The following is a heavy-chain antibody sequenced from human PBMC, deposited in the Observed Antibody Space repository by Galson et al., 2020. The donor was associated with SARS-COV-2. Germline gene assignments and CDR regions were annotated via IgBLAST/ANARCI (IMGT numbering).Heavy chain of an antibody. CDR1: GFTFSSYS. D-gene: IGHD4-17*01. J-gene: IGHJ6*02. CDR2: ISSSSSYI. V-gene: IGHV3-21*01. Sequence: GGSLRLSCAASGFTFSSYSMNWVRQAPGKGLEWVSSISSSSSYIYYSDSVKGRFTISRDNAKNSLYLQMNSLRAEDTAVYYCASQYGDYLYYYYYGMDVWGQGTTVTGSS. CDR3: ASQYGDYLYYYYYGMDV.